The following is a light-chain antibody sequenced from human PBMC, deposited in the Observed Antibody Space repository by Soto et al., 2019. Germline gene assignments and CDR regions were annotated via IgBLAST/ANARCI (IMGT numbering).Light chain of an antibody. J-gene: IGLJ2*01. V-gene: IGLV2-14*03. Sequence: QSALTQPASVSGFRGQSITISCTGTNSDIGAYHYVSWYQRHPGKAPNLMIYDVSNRPSGISDRFSGSKSGNTASLTISGLQAEDEGGYYCSSYTTSRTVVLGGGTKLTVL. CDR1: NSDIGAYHY. CDR2: DVS. CDR3: SSYTTSRTVV.